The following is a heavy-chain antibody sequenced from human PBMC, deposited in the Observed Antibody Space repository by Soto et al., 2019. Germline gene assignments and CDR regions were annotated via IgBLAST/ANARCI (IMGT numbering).Heavy chain of an antibody. V-gene: IGHV4-61*01. D-gene: IGHD2-2*01. CDR2: VYFSGST. J-gene: IGHJ4*02. Sequence: QVQLQESGPGLVKPSETLSLTCTVSRGYVSSGSYYWSWIRQPPGKGLEWIGYVYFSGSTNYNPSLKSRGNISGGHAKKPFPPKPRSVTPADTARYYCARGPRSYHQCLWGQGTLVTVSS. CDR3: ARGPRSYHQCL. CDR1: RGYVSSGSYY.